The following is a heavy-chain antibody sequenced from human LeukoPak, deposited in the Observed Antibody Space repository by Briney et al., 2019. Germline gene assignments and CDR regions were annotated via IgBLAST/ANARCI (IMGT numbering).Heavy chain of an antibody. J-gene: IGHJ4*02. V-gene: IGHV3-23*01. CDR3: ATTKPARRYFDY. CDR1: GFTFSSNP. D-gene: IGHD5-12*01. CDR2: ISGSGANT. Sequence: PGGSLRLSCAGSGFTFSSNPLSWFRQAPGKGLEWVSAISGSGANTYYGDSVRGRFTISRDNSKNTLYLQMNTLRADDTAVYYCATTKPARRYFDYWGQGILVTVSS.